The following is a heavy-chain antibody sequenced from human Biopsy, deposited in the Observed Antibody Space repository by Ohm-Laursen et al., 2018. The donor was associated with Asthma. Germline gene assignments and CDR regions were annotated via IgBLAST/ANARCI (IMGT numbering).Heavy chain of an antibody. D-gene: IGHD5-12*01. CDR2: LIPVLGTP. CDR3: ARGYSGSDRIVYYYSGLEV. V-gene: IGHV1-69*13. Sequence: SVKVSCKASGDSFSNYAISWARQAPGQGLEWMGGLIPVLGTPDHAQMFEGRVTITADGSTSTAYMELSSLSSEDTAVYYCARGYSGSDRIVYYYSGLEVWGQGTTVTVSS. CDR1: GDSFSNYA. J-gene: IGHJ6*02.